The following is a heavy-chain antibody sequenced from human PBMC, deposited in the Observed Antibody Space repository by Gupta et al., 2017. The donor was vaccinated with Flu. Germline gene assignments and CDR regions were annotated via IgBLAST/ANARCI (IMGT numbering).Heavy chain of an antibody. Sequence: QEQLVESGGGLVKPGGSLRLSCAVSGFTFRAYYMTWILQPPGKGLEWVSHISTTGDTKLYVDSVKGRFTISRDNAKNSLFLQMNSLRAEDTAVYFCARGGLYDFWSGSPNFDLWGQGTLVSVAS. D-gene: IGHD3-3*01. J-gene: IGHJ4*02. V-gene: IGHV3-11*01. CDR3: ARGGLYDFWSGSPNFDL. CDR2: ISTTGDTK. CDR1: GFTFRAYY.